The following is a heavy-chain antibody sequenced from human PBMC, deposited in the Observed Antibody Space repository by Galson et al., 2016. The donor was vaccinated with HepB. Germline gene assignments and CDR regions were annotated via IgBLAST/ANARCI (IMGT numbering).Heavy chain of an antibody. J-gene: IGHJ2*01. V-gene: IGHV3-9*01. Sequence: SLRLSCAASGFIFDDYAVHWVRQVSGKGLEWVSGISWNSGNIGYADSVKGRLTISRDNAKNSLYLQMNSLRPEDTALYYCAKSMNSGWYGYWYFDLWGRGTLVTVSS. D-gene: IGHD6-19*01. CDR3: AKSMNSGWYGYWYFDL. CDR1: GFIFDDYA. CDR2: ISWNSGNI.